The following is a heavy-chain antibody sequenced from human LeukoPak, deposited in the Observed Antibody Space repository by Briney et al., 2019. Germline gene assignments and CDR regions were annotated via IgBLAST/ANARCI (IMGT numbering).Heavy chain of an antibody. CDR2: IIPIFGTA. CDR3: ARGGPSILVVVAAQYDAFDI. J-gene: IGHJ3*02. CDR1: GGTFSSYA. Sequence: SVKVSCKASGGTFSSYAIGWVRQAPGQGLEWMGGIIPIFGTANYAQKFQGRVTITADESTSTAYMELSSLRSEDTAVYYCARGGPSILVVVAAQYDAFDIWGQGTMVTVSS. D-gene: IGHD2-15*01. V-gene: IGHV1-69*13.